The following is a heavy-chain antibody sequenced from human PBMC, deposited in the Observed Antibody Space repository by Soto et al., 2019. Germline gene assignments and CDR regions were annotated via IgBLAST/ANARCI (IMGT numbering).Heavy chain of an antibody. J-gene: IGHJ4*02. V-gene: IGHV1-69*01. CDR1: GGTFSSYA. CDR3: ARTPPYYYGSGSYYFDY. Sequence: QVQLVQSGAEVKKPGSSVKVSCKASGGTFSSYAISWVRQAPGQGLEWMGGIIPIFGTANYAQKFQGRVTITADESTSTAYMELSSLRSEDTAVYYCARTPPYYYGSGSYYFDYWGQGTLVTVSS. D-gene: IGHD3-10*01. CDR2: IIPIFGTA.